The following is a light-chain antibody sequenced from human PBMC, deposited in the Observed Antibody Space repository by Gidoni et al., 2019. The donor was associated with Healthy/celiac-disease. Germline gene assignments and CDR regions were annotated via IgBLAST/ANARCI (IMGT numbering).Light chain of an antibody. Sequence: QSALTQPASVSESPGQPITISCTGTSSDVGGYNYVSWYQQHPGKAPKLMIYDVSNRPSGVSNRFSGSKSGNTASLTISGLQAEDEADYYCSSYTSSSTQVFGGGTKLTVL. CDR1: SSDVGGYNY. CDR3: SSYTSSSTQV. J-gene: IGLJ3*02. CDR2: DVS. V-gene: IGLV2-14*03.